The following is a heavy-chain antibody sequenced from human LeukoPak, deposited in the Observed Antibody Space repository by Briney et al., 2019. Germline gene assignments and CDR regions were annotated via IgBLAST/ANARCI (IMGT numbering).Heavy chain of an antibody. D-gene: IGHD4-11*01. J-gene: IGHJ4*02. V-gene: IGHV3-66*01. CDR2: IYSGGST. CDR3: AREPTTVSPPG. CDR1: GFTVSSNY. Sequence: GGSLRLSCAASGFTVSSNYMSWVRQAPGKGLEWVSVIYSGGSTYYADSEKGRFTISRDNAKNSLYLQMNSLRAEDTAVYYCAREPTTVSPPGWGQGTLVTVSS.